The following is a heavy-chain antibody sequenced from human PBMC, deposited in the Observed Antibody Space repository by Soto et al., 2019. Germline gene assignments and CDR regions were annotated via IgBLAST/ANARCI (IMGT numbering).Heavy chain of an antibody. CDR2: INAGNGNT. J-gene: IGHJ4*02. V-gene: IGHV1-3*01. Sequence: QVQLVQSGAEVKKPGASVKVSCKASGYTFTSYAMHWVRQAPGQRLEWMGWINAGNGNTKYSQKFQGRVTITRDTSASTAYMVLSSLRSEDTAVYYCARTPGGYSYGPDYWGQGTLVTVSS. CDR1: GYTFTSYA. CDR3: ARTPGGYSYGPDY. D-gene: IGHD5-18*01.